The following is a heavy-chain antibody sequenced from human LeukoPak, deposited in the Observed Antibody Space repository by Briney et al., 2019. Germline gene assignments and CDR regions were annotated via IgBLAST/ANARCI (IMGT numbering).Heavy chain of an antibody. J-gene: IGHJ5*02. Sequence: SVKVSCKASGGTVSNYAIVWVRQAPGHGLEGMEGIVPGFDSTDYAEKFQDRVTINADESTGTAYMELSSLRYEDTAVYYCARGRVLLWFGEKGWFDPWGQGTLVTVSS. CDR3: ARGRVLLWFGEKGWFDP. D-gene: IGHD3-10*01. CDR2: IVPGFDST. CDR1: GGTVSNYA. V-gene: IGHV1-69*13.